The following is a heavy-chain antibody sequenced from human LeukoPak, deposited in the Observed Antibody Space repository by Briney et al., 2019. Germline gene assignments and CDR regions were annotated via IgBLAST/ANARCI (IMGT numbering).Heavy chain of an antibody. CDR2: IYYSGST. CDR3: ARRSGYSSSWYDY. CDR1: GGSISSDSYY. J-gene: IGHJ4*02. D-gene: IGHD6-13*01. Sequence: PSETLSLTCTASGGSISSDSYYWAWIRQPPGKGLEWIGYIYYSGSTYYNPSLKSRVTISVDTSRNQFSLKLSSVTAADTAVYYCARRSGYSSSWYDYWGQGTLVTVSS. V-gene: IGHV4-30-4*08.